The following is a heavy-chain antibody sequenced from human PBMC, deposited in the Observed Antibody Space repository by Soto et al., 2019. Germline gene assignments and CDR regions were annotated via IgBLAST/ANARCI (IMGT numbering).Heavy chain of an antibody. V-gene: IGHV4-31*03. D-gene: IGHD3-10*01. CDR1: GGSITSGGYC. J-gene: IGHJ4*02. Sequence: QVQLQESGPGLVKPSQTLSLTSTVSGGSITSGGYCWTWIRQHPVKGLEWMGHIYYGGSTSYNPSLKSRVTISIDTSKNQFSLKLTSVTAADTAVYYCARDGDYFGSGSPPLLSKWGQGTLVTVS. CDR2: IYYGGST. CDR3: ARDGDYFGSGSPPLLSK.